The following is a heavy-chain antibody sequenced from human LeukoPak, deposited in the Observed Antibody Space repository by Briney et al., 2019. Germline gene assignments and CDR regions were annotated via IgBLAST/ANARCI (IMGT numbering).Heavy chain of an antibody. Sequence: PGRSLRLSCAASGFTFSSYAMHWVRQAPGKGLEWVAVISYDGSNKYYADSVKGRFTISRDNSKNTLYLQMNSLKAEDTAVYYCAKGGKWDVTPFDYWGRGTLVTVSS. CDR3: AKGGKWDVTPFDY. CDR2: ISYDGSNK. J-gene: IGHJ4*02. D-gene: IGHD1-26*01. V-gene: IGHV3-30-3*01. CDR1: GFTFSSYA.